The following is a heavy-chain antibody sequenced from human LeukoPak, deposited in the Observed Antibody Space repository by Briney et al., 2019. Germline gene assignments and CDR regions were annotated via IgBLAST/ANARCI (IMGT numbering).Heavy chain of an antibody. Sequence: GESLKISCKGSGYSFTSYWIGWVRQMPGKGLEWMGIIYPGDSDTRYSPSFQGQVTISADKSISTAYLQWSSLKASDTAMYYCARRKGCDSSGRQSRYYYFDYWGQGTLVTVSS. CDR3: ARRKGCDSSGRQSRYYYFDY. CDR1: GYSFTSYW. CDR2: IYPGDSDT. J-gene: IGHJ4*02. D-gene: IGHD3-22*01. V-gene: IGHV5-51*01.